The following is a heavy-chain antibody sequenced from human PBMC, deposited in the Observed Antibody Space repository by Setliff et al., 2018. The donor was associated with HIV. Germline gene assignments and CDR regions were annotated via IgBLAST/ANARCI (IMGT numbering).Heavy chain of an antibody. D-gene: IGHD6-19*01. CDR3: ARGVRDNSGWSSYYFDY. CDR1: GYSISSGYY. J-gene: IGHJ4*02. CDR2: IYHSGTT. Sequence: LSLTCAVSGYSISSGYYWGWIRQPPGKGLEWVGSIYHSGTTYYNPSLKSRVTISVDTSKKQFSLRLTSVTAADTAVYYCARGVRDNSGWSSYYFDYWGQGTLVTVSS. V-gene: IGHV4-38-2*01.